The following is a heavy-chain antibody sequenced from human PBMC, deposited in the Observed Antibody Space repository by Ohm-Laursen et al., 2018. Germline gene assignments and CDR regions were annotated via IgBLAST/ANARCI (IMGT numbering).Heavy chain of an antibody. V-gene: IGHV4-4*07. CDR3: ARGLTGWRGYCFDN. J-gene: IGHJ4*02. CDR1: GGSMSSYY. CDR2: IYSSGTT. Sequence: GTLSLTCSVSGGSMSSYYWSWIRQPAGKGLEWIGRIYSSGTTDYNPSLTSRVTMSLDTSKNQFSLKLNSVTAADSAVCFCARGLTGWRGYCFDNWGQGTLVTVSS. D-gene: IGHD3-9*01.